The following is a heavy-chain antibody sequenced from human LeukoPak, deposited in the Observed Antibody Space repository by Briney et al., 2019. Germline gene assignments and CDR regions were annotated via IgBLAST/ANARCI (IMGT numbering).Heavy chain of an antibody. CDR2: INTDGNTR. Sequence: GGSLRLSCATSGFTFSTPWMHWVRQAPGKGLVWVSRINTDGNTRGYADSVKGRFTISRDNSENMLYLQMNSLRVEDTAVYFCAKDRPNYYGSNGHYYRRDGDYWGQGTLVTVSS. D-gene: IGHD3-22*01. CDR3: AKDRPNYYGSNGHYYRRDGDY. J-gene: IGHJ4*02. V-gene: IGHV3-74*01. CDR1: GFTFSTPW.